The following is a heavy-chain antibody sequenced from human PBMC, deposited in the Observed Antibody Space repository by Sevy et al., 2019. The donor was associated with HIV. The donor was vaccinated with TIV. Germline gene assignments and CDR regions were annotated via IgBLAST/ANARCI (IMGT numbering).Heavy chain of an antibody. Sequence: GGSLRLSCAASGFTFNNYAMSWVRQPPGKVLEWVSGLIENGVDTYCSDSVRGRFTISRDNSKNTLYLQMISLRAEDTAIYYCVKDYMFAADWAPDSWGQGTLVTVSS. D-gene: IGHD3-10*02. CDR1: GFTFNNYA. CDR3: VKDYMFAADWAPDS. J-gene: IGHJ4*02. V-gene: IGHV3-23*01. CDR2: LIENGVDT.